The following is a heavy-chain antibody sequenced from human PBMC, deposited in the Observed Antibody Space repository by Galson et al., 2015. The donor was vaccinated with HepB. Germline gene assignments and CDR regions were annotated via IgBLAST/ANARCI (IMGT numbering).Heavy chain of an antibody. V-gene: IGHV1-69*06. D-gene: IGHD2-21*02. CDR3: AREGGNLYCGGDCYVWYFDL. J-gene: IGHJ2*01. CDR2: IIPIFGTA. CDR1: GGTFSSYA. Sequence: SVKVSCKASGGTFSSYAISWVRQAPGQGLEWMGGIIPIFGTANYAQKFQGRVTITADKSTSTAYMELSSLRSEDTAVYYCAREGGNLYCGGDCYVWYFDLWGRGTLVTVSS.